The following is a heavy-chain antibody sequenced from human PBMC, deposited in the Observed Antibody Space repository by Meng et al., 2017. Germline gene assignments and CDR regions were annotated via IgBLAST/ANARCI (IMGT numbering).Heavy chain of an antibody. J-gene: IGHJ4*02. V-gene: IGHV1-69*06. D-gene: IGHD1-26*01. CDR3: ARTGATRFRGPFDY. CDR1: GGTFSSYA. Sequence: SVKVSCQASGGTFSSYAISWVRQAPGQGLEWMGGIIPIFGTANYAQKFQGRVTITADKSTSTAYMELSSLRSEDTAVYYCARTGATRFRGPFDYWGQGTLVTVSS. CDR2: IIPIFGTA.